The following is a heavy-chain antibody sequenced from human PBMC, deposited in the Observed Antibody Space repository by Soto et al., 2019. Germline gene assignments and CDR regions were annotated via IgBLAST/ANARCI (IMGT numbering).Heavy chain of an antibody. CDR2: IGTAGDT. CDR1: GFTFSSYD. Sequence: GGSLRLSCAASGFTFSSYDMHWVRQATGKGLEWVSAIGTAGDTYYPGSVKGRFTISRENAKNSLYLQMNSLRAGDTAVYYCARGSYRLGGVIVIHGMGVWGQGTTVTVSS. V-gene: IGHV3-13*01. CDR3: ARGSYRLGGVIVIHGMGV. D-gene: IGHD3-16*02. J-gene: IGHJ6*02.